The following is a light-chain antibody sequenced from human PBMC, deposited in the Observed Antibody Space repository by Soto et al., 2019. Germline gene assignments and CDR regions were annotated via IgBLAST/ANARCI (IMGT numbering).Light chain of an antibody. CDR2: DAS. J-gene: IGKJ3*01. CDR3: QQYDNLPH. Sequence: DIPMTQSPSSLSASVGDRVTITCQASQDISNYLNWYQQKPGKAPKLLIYDASNLETGVPSRFSGSGSGTDFTFTISSLQPEDIATYYCQQYDNLPHFGPGTKVYIK. V-gene: IGKV1-33*01. CDR1: QDISNY.